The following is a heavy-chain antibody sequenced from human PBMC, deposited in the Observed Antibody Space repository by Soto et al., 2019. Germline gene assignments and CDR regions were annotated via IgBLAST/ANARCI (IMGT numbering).Heavy chain of an antibody. D-gene: IGHD6-6*01. CDR2: ISSSSSYI. J-gene: IGHJ4*02. Sequence: GGSLRLSCAASGFTFSSYSMNWVRQDPGKGLEWVSSISSSSSYIYYADSVKGRFTISRDNAKNSLYLQMNSLRAEDTAVYYCARDVRYSSSSFYYWGQGTLVTVSS. V-gene: IGHV3-21*01. CDR1: GFTFSSYS. CDR3: ARDVRYSSSSFYY.